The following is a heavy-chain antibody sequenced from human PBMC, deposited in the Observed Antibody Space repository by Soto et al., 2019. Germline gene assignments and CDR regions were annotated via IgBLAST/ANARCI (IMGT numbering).Heavy chain of an antibody. D-gene: IGHD6-13*01. CDR1: GGSISSGGYY. V-gene: IGHV4-31*03. CDR3: ARAKKGIAAAENWFDP. J-gene: IGHJ5*02. CDR2: IYYSGST. Sequence: SETLSLSCTVSGGSISSGGYYWSWIRQHPGKGLEWIGYIYYSGSTYYNPSLKSRVTISVDTSKNQFSLKLSSVTAADTAVYYCARAKKGIAAAENWFDPWGQGTLVTVSS.